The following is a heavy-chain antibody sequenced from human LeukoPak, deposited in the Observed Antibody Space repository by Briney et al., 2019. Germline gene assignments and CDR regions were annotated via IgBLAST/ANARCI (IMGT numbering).Heavy chain of an antibody. D-gene: IGHD3-3*01. J-gene: IGHJ2*01. CDR2: IKQDGSEK. CDR3: ASGDNFDL. Sequence: GGSLRLSCAASGFIISNYWMSWVRQAPGKGLEWVANIKQDGSEKNYVDSVEGRFAVSRDNAKNSLYLQMNSLRVEDTAVFYCASGDNFDLWGRGTLVTVSS. CDR1: GFIISNYW. V-gene: IGHV3-7*01.